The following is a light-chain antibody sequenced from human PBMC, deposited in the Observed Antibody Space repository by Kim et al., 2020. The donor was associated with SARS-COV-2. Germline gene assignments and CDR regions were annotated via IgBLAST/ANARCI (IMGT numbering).Light chain of an antibody. J-gene: IGKJ1*01. CDR2: GAS. V-gene: IGKV3-20*01. CDR1: QSVSRNY. Sequence: EIVLTQSPGTLSLSPGERATLSCRASQSVSRNYLAWYQLKPGQTPRLLIFGASTRAANIPDRFSGSGSGTDFNFTISRLEPEDFAEYFCLRYGSPPQTFGQGTKVDIK. CDR3: LRYGSPPQT.